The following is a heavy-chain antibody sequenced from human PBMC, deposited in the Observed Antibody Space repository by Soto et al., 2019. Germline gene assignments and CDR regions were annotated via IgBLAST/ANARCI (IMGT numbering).Heavy chain of an antibody. D-gene: IGHD1-26*01. V-gene: IGHV3-48*02. CDR3: AREDILGARSFDY. CDR2: ISSLSSPR. CDR1: GFTFSGYS. Sequence: LRLSCAASGFTFSGYSMNWVRQAPGKGVEGGSYISSLSSPRYYAESVEGRFIISRDNAKNSLYLQMNSLRDEDTAVYFCAREDILGARSFDYWGQGTLVTVSS. J-gene: IGHJ4*02.